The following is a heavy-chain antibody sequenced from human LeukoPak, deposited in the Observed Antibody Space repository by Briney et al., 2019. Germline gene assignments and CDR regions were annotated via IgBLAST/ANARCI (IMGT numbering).Heavy chain of an antibody. CDR1: GYTFTSYG. V-gene: IGHV1-18*01. CDR3: AKDYPATMVRGPRYFDL. Sequence: ASVKVSCKASGYTFTSYGISWVRQAPGQGLEWMGWISAYNGNTNYAQKLQGRVTMTTDTSTSTAYMELRSLRSDDTAVYYCAKDYPATMVRGPRYFDLWGRGTLVTVSS. J-gene: IGHJ2*01. CDR2: ISAYNGNT. D-gene: IGHD3-10*01.